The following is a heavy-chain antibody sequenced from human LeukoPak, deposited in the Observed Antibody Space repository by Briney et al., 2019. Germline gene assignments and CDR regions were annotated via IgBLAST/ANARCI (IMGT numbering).Heavy chain of an antibody. J-gene: IGHJ5*02. D-gene: IGHD3-10*01. CDR2: IYYSGST. V-gene: IGHV4-39*07. CDR3: ARRGPPRTLLRGVKSGWFDP. Sequence: SETLSLTCTVSGGSVSSSTYYWGWIRQPPGKELEWIGTIYYSGSTYYNPSLKSRVTISVDTSKNQFSLKLSSVTAADTAVYYCARRGPPRTLLRGVKSGWFDPWGQGTLVTVPS. CDR1: GGSVSSSTYY.